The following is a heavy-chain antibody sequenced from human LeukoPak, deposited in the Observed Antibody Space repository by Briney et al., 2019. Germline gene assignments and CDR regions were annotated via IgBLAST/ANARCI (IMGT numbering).Heavy chain of an antibody. CDR2: INTNTGKP. CDR3: ARDLNKYYYDSSGSLGDCRY. Sequence: ASVKVSCKASGDTFTSYAMNWVRQAPGQGLEWMGWINTNTGKPTYAQGFTGRFVFSLDTSVSTAYLQISSLKAEDTAVYYCARDLNKYYYDSSGSLGDCRYWGQGTLVTVSS. D-gene: IGHD3-22*01. J-gene: IGHJ4*02. V-gene: IGHV7-4-1*02. CDR1: GDTFTSYA.